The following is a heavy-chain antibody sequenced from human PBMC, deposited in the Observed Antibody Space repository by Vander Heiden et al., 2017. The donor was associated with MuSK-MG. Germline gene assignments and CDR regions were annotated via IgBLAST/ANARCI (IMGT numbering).Heavy chain of an antibody. CDR2: INHSGST. V-gene: IGHV4-34*01. D-gene: IGHD3-22*01. Sequence: QVQLQQWGAGLLKPSETLSLTCAVYGGSFSGYYWSWIRQPPGKGLEWIGEINHSGSTNYNPSLKSRVTIAVDTSKNQFSLKLSSVTAADTAVYYCARGPGYYYDSSGYRGYYYYMDVWGQGTTVTVYS. J-gene: IGHJ6*03. CDR3: ARGPGYYYDSSGYRGYYYYMDV. CDR1: GGSFSGYY.